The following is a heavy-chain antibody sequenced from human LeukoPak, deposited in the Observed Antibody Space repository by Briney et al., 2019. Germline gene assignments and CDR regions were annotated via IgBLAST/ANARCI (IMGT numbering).Heavy chain of an antibody. J-gene: IGHJ5*02. CDR2: ISSSVYV. D-gene: IGHD3-16*01. Sequence: GGSLRLSCAASGFTFIYYNMNWVRQAPGKGLEWISSISSSVYVYHTDSVKGRFTTSRDDVKNSLYLQMNSLRVEDTAVYYCARLPGVPPGEFDLWGQGILVTVSS. CDR1: GFTFIYYN. CDR3: ARLPGVPPGEFDL. V-gene: IGHV3-69-1*01.